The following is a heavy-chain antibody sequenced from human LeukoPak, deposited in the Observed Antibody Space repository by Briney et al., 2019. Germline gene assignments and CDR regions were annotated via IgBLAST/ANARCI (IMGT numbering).Heavy chain of an antibody. D-gene: IGHD3-3*01. CDR3: ARRMSGPRYFDY. CDR2: ILNSGST. J-gene: IGHJ4*02. V-gene: IGHV4-59*01. CDR1: GGSISNYD. Sequence: SESLSLTCTVSGGSISNYDWSWIRQFPGKGLEWTGYILNSGSTNYNPSLKSRVTMSVDTSKNQFSLELSSVTAADTAVYYCARRMSGPRYFDYWGQGTLVAVSA.